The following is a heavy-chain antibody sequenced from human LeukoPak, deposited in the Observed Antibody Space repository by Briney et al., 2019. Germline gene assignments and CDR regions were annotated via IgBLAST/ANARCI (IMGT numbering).Heavy chain of an antibody. D-gene: IGHD3-3*01. CDR3: ARDREWILGYRNYYMDV. V-gene: IGHV1-18*01. Sequence: ASVKVSCNASGYTFTSYGISWVRQAPGQGLEWMGWISAYIGNTNYAQKLQGRVTMTTDTSTSTAYMELRSLRSDDTAVYYCARDREWILGYRNYYMDVWGKGTTVTVSS. J-gene: IGHJ6*03. CDR1: GYTFTSYG. CDR2: ISAYIGNT.